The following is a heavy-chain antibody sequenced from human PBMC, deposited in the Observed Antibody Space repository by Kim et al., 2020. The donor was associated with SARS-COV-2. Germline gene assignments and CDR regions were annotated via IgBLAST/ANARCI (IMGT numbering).Heavy chain of an antibody. D-gene: IGHD1-26*01. CDR1: GFTFSHAW. Sequence: GGSLRLSCAVSGFTFSHAWMTWVRQAPGKGLEWVGHIKSSSDGGTADYSTPGKGRFTISRDDSKNLVFLQMNNPKTEDTALYYCATDAGATHYLDYWGQG. J-gene: IGHJ4*02. CDR2: IKSSSDGGTA. CDR3: ATDAGATHYLDY. V-gene: IGHV3-15*01.